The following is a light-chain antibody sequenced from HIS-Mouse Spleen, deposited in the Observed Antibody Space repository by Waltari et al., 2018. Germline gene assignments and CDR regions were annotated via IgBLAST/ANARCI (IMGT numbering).Light chain of an antibody. CDR2: EVS. V-gene: IGLV2-14*01. CDR3: SSYTSSSSWV. Sequence: QSALTQPASVSGSPGQSTPLSCTGTSSDLGGYNYGPWYQQPPGKAPKPMIYEVSNRPSGVSNRFSGSKSGNTASLTISGRQAEDEADYYCSSYTSSSSWVFGGGTKLTVL. CDR1: SSDLGGYNY. J-gene: IGLJ3*02.